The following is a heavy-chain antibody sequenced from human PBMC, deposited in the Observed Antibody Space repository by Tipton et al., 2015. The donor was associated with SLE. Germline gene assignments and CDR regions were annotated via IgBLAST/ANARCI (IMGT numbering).Heavy chain of an antibody. Sequence: SLRLSCAASGFTFSSYEMNWVRQAPGKGLEGVSSISSSGSTIYYADSVKGRFTIPRDNAKNSLYLQMNSLRAEDTAVYYCAGVVGAAYVDYWGQGTLVTVSS. D-gene: IGHD1-26*01. V-gene: IGHV3-48*03. CDR2: ISSSGSTI. CDR1: GFTFSSYE. CDR3: AGVVGAAYVDY. J-gene: IGHJ4*02.